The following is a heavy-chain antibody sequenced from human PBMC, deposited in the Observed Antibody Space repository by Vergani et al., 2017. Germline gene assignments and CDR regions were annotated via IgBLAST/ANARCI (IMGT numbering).Heavy chain of an antibody. CDR3: TTPPVGDTTYTCY. CDR2: VKRDSDGGTT. Sequence: EVQLVESGGALVKPGESLRLSCAVSGFAFNNAWMTWVRQVPGKGLEWVGRVKRDSDGGTTDYAAPVKGRFTVSRDDSKNTVYLQVNSLKTEDTAVYYCTTPPVGDTTYTCYWGQGTLVTVSS. CDR1: GFAFNNAW. D-gene: IGHD1-26*01. V-gene: IGHV3-15*02. J-gene: IGHJ4*02.